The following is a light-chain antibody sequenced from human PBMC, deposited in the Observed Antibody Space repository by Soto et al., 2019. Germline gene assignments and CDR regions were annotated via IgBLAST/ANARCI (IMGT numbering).Light chain of an antibody. CDR2: EVS. CDR3: SSYTSSGGYV. Sequence: QSGLTQPASVSGSPGQSITISCTGTSSDVGGNNYVSWYQQQSGKAPKLMIHEVSNRPSGVSNPITGGKSGNTGALSISGLQVVDGVDYYCSSYTSSGGYVFVIGHKVTVL. J-gene: IGLJ1*01. V-gene: IGLV2-14*01. CDR1: SSDVGGNNY.